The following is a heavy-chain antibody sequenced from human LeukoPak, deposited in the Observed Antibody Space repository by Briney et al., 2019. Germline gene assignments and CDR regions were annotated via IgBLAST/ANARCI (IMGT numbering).Heavy chain of an antibody. V-gene: IGHV4-34*01. CDR2: INHSGST. D-gene: IGHD2-2*01. CDR3: ARGEGIVVVPAYFDY. CDR1: GFTFSDYY. J-gene: IGHJ4*02. Sequence: GSLRLSCAASGFTFSDYYMSWIRQPPGKGLEWIGEINHSGSTNYNPSLKSRVTISVDTSKNQFSLKLSSVTAADTAVYYCARGEGIVVVPAYFDYWGQGTLVTVSS.